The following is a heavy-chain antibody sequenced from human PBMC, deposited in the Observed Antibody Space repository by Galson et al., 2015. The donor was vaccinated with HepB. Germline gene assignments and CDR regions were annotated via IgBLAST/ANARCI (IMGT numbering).Heavy chain of an antibody. CDR3: TTDRVVVLKGTYYYYYGMDV. J-gene: IGHJ6*02. D-gene: IGHD2-2*01. CDR2: IKSKTDGGTT. CDR1: GFTFSNAW. V-gene: IGHV3-15*01. Sequence: SLRLSCAASGFTFSNAWMSWVRQAPGKGLEWVGRIKSKTDGGTTDYAAPVKGRFTISRDDSKNTLYLQMNSLKTEDTAVYYCTTDRVVVLKGTYYYYYGMDVWGQGTTVTVSS.